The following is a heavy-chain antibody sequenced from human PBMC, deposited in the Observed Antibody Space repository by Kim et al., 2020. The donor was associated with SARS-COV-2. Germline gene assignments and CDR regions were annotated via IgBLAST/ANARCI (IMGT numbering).Heavy chain of an antibody. CDR1: GYSFTSYW. CDR3: ARRVAAAGSRGIRYFDY. CDR2: IYPGDSDT. D-gene: IGHD6-13*01. J-gene: IGHJ4*02. V-gene: IGHV5-51*01. Sequence: GESLKISCKGSGYSFTSYWIAWVRQMPGKGLEWMGIIYPGDSDTRYSPSFQGQVTISDDKSISTAYLQWSSLKASDSAMYYCARRVAAAGSRGIRYFDYWGQGTLVTVSS.